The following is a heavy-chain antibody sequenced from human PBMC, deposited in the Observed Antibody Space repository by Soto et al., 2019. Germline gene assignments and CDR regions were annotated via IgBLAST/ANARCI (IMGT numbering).Heavy chain of an antibody. J-gene: IGHJ6*03. Sequence: GGSLRLSCAASGFTFSDYYMSWIRQAPGKGLEWVSYISSSGSTIYYADSVKGRFTISRDKAKNSLYLQMNSLRAEDTAVYYCAREIAARHYYYYYMDVWGKGTTVTVSS. CDR3: AREIAARHYYYYYMDV. V-gene: IGHV3-11*01. D-gene: IGHD6-13*01. CDR2: ISSSGSTI. CDR1: GFTFSDYY.